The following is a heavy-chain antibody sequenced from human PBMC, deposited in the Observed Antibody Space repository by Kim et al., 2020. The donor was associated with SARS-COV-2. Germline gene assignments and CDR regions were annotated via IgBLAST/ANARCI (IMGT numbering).Heavy chain of an antibody. CDR3: TTDTFYYDSSGYYSFRY. V-gene: IGHV3-15*01. D-gene: IGHD3-22*01. J-gene: IGHJ4*02. Sequence: PVKGRFTISRDDSKTTLYLQMNSLKTEDTAVYYCTTDTFYYDSSGYYSFRYWGQGTLVTVSS.